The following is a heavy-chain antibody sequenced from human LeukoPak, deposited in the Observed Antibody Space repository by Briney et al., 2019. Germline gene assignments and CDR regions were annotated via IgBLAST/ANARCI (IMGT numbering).Heavy chain of an antibody. Sequence: SETLSLTCTVSGGSISSYYWSWIRQPPGKGLEWIGYIYYSGSTNYNPPLKSRVTISVDTSKNQFSLKLSSVTAADTAVYYCARTTTHFDYWGQGTLVTVSS. V-gene: IGHV4-59*13. CDR2: IYYSGST. J-gene: IGHJ4*02. CDR1: GGSISSYY. D-gene: IGHD4-11*01. CDR3: ARTTTHFDY.